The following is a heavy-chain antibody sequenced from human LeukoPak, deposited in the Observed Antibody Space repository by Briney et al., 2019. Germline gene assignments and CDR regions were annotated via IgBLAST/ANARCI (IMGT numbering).Heavy chain of an antibody. CDR1: GFAFSSYW. CDR3: ARSQFDY. V-gene: IGHV3-74*01. J-gene: IGHJ4*02. CDR2: INGDGSIT. Sequence: GGSLRLSCAASGFAFSSYWMLWVRQPPGKGLVWVSRINGDGSITTYADSVKGRFTISRGNTKNILYLEMNSLRAEDTAIYYCARSQFDYWGQGILVTVSS.